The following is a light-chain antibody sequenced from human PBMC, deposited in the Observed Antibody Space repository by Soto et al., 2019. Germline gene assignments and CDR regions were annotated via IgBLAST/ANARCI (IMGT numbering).Light chain of an antibody. V-gene: IGLV2-23*01. Sequence: QSALTQPASVSGSPGQSITISCTGISNDVGTYNLVSWYQHHPGKAPKLIIYEASKRPSGVPNRFSGSKSGNTASLTISGLHAEDEADYCCCSYGRSVVFGGGTQLTVL. CDR3: CSYGRSVV. CDR1: SNDVGTYNL. CDR2: EAS. J-gene: IGLJ2*01.